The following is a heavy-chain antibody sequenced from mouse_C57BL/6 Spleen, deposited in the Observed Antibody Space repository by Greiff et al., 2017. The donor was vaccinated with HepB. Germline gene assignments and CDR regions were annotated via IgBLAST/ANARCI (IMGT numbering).Heavy chain of an antibody. CDR3: ARLDYDYDEFAY. CDR1: GYTFTSYW. Sequence: QVQLQQPGAELVKPGASVKMSCKASGYTFTSYWITWVKQRPGQGLEWIGDIYPGSGSTNYNEKFKSKATLTVDTSSSTAYMQLSSLTSEDSAVYYCARLDYDYDEFAYWGQRTLVTVSA. CDR2: IYPGSGST. D-gene: IGHD2-4*01. J-gene: IGHJ3*01. V-gene: IGHV1-55*01.